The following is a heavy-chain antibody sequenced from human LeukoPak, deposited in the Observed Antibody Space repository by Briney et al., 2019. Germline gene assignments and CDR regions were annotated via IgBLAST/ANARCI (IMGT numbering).Heavy chain of an antibody. CDR2: IYGGGST. D-gene: IGHD5-24*01. CDR1: GFTVSNKY. J-gene: IGHJ6*03. Sequence: GGSLRLSCAASGFTVSNKYMSWVRQAPGKGLEWISVIYGGGSTSCADSVKGRFTISRDNSKNTLYLQMNSLRADDTAVYYCARDRSDGNYYMVVWGKGTTVTVSS. CDR3: ARDRSDGNYYMVV. V-gene: IGHV3-53*01.